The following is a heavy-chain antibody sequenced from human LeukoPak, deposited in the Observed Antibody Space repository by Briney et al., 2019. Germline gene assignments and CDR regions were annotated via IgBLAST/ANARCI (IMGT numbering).Heavy chain of an antibody. CDR1: GFTFSNYW. Sequence: PGGSLRLSCAASGFTFSNYWMSWVRQAPGKGLEWVANIEQDGSEKYYVDSVKGRFTISRDNAKNSLYLQMNRLRAEDTAVYDCARFGSVAGSSVAFDIWGQGTMVTVSS. V-gene: IGHV3-7*01. D-gene: IGHD6-19*01. CDR3: ARFGSVAGSSVAFDI. J-gene: IGHJ3*02. CDR2: IEQDGSEK.